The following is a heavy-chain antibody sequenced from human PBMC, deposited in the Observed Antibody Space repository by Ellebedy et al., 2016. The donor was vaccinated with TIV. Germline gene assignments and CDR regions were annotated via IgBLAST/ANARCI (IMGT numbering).Heavy chain of an antibody. CDR3: AREWGDYGDYSFQH. Sequence: EGSLRLSCAASGFTFSSYAMSWVRQAPGKGLEWVSAISGSGGSTYYADSVKGRFTISRDNSKNTLYLQMNSLRAEDTAMYYCAREWGDYGDYSFQHWGQGTLVTVSS. V-gene: IGHV3-23*01. CDR2: ISGSGGST. D-gene: IGHD4-17*01. CDR1: GFTFSSYA. J-gene: IGHJ1*01.